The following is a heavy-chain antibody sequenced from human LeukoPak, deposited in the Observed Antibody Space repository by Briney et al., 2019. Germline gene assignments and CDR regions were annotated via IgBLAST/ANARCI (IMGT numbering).Heavy chain of an antibody. D-gene: IGHD4-23*01. CDR3: ARSPDYGGNSRYFDY. V-gene: IGHV4-4*07. CDR2: IYTSGST. J-gene: IGHJ4*02. CDR1: GGSFSSYY. Sequence: SETLSLTCTVSGGSFSSYYWSWIRQPPGKGLEWIGRIYTSGSTNYNPSLKSRVTMSVDTSKNQFSLKLSSVTAADTAVYYCARSPDYGGNSRYFDYWGQGTLVTVSS.